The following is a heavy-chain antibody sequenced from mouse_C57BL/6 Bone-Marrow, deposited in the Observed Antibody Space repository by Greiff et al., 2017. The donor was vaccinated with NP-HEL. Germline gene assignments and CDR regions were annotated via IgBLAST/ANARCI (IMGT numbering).Heavy chain of an antibody. V-gene: IGHV1-22*01. J-gene: IGHJ2*01. Sequence: EVQLQQSGPELVKPGASVKMSCKASGYTFTDYNMHWVKQSHGQSLEWIGNINPNNGGTSYNQKFKGKATLTVNKSSSTAYMDLRSLTSEDAAVYYCARGTTVFDYGGQGTTLTVSS. CDR1: GYTFTDYN. CDR2: INPNNGGT. D-gene: IGHD1-1*01. CDR3: ARGTTVFDY.